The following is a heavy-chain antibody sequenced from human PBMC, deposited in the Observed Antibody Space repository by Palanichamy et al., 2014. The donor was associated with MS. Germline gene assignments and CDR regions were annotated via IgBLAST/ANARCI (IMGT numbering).Heavy chain of an antibody. J-gene: IGHJ4*02. CDR1: GYTFTHYG. CDR3: ARDRGVAAAGFDF. CDR2: ISPHNGKA. V-gene: IGHV1-18*01. D-gene: IGHD6-13*01. Sequence: QVQLVQSGAEVKKPGASVKVSCEASGYTFTHYGINWVRQAPGQGLEWMGWISPHNGKADYAQKFQGRVTMTTDTPTSTAYMELRSLRSDDTAVYYCARDRGVAAAGFDFWGQGTLVTVSS.